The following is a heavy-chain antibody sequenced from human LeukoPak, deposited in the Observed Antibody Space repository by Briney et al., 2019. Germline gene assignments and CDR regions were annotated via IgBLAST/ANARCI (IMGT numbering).Heavy chain of an antibody. J-gene: IGHJ4*02. CDR1: GFTFSSYS. D-gene: IGHD4-17*01. CDR2: ISWNSGSI. Sequence: GGSLRLSCAASGFTFSSYSMNWVRQAPGKGLEWVSGISWNSGSIGYADSVKGRFTISRDNAKNSLYLQMNSLRAEDTALYYCAKVVSNGDYFDYWGQGTLVTVSS. V-gene: IGHV3-9*01. CDR3: AKVVSNGDYFDY.